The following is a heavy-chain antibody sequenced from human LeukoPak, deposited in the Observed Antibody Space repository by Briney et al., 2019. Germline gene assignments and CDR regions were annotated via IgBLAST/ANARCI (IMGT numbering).Heavy chain of an antibody. J-gene: IGHJ2*01. CDR2: INPKSGGS. Sequence: ASVKVSCKASGYTFTGYYMHWVRQAPGQGLEWMGWINPKSGGSNYAEYFQGRVTMTRDTSISTAYMELSRLTSDDTAVYYCARARMKYGDYGPAYFDLWGRGTLVTVSS. D-gene: IGHD4-17*01. CDR3: ARARMKYGDYGPAYFDL. V-gene: IGHV1-2*02. CDR1: GYTFTGYY.